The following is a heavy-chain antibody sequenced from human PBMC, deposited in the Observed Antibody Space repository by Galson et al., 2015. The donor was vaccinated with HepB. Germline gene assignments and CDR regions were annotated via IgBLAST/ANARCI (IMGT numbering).Heavy chain of an antibody. CDR3: ATVFRYSGSYFDY. D-gene: IGHD1-26*01. Sequence: SVKVSCKVSGYTLTELPMHWVRQAPGKGLEWMGGFDPEDGETIYAQKFQGRVTMTEDTSTDTAYMELSSLRSEDTAVYYCATVFRYSGSYFDYWGQGTLVTVSS. J-gene: IGHJ4*02. V-gene: IGHV1-24*01. CDR1: GYTLTELP. CDR2: FDPEDGET.